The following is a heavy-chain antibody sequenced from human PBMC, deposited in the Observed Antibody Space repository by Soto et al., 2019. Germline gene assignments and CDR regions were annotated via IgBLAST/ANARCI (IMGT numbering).Heavy chain of an antibody. Sequence: SETLSLTCAVYGGSFSGYYWSWIRQPPGKGLEWIGEINHSGSTNYNPSLKSRVTISVYTSKNQFSLKLSSVTAADTAVYYCATKLNYYGSGSTRYNWFDPWGQGTLVTVSS. CDR3: ATKLNYYGSGSTRYNWFDP. V-gene: IGHV4-34*01. D-gene: IGHD3-10*01. CDR2: INHSGST. CDR1: GGSFSGYY. J-gene: IGHJ5*02.